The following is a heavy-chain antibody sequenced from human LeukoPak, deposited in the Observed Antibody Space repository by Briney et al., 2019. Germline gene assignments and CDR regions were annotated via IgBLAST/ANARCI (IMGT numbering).Heavy chain of an antibody. CDR2: ISWNSGSI. CDR3: ARFLGGFDI. D-gene: IGHD3-10*01. CDR1: GFTFDDYA. V-gene: IGHV3-9*01. J-gene: IGHJ3*02. Sequence: GGSLRLSCAASGFTFDDYAMHWVRQAPGKGLEWVSGISWNSGSIGYADSVKGRFTISRDNAKNSLYLQMNSLRAEDTALYYCARFLGGFDIWGQGTMVTVSS.